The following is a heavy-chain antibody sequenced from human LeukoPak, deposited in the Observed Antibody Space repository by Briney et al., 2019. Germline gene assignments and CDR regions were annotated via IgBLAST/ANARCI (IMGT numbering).Heavy chain of an antibody. CDR3: ANLVTDYYYYMDV. Sequence: PGGSLRLSCAASGFTFSSYTMNWVRQAPGKGLEWVSYISSSSSTKNYADSVKGRFTISRDNAKNSLYLQMNSLRAEDTAVYYCANLVTDYYYYMDVWGKGTTVTVSS. D-gene: IGHD5-18*01. CDR1: GFTFSSYT. J-gene: IGHJ6*03. CDR2: ISSSSSTK. V-gene: IGHV3-48*01.